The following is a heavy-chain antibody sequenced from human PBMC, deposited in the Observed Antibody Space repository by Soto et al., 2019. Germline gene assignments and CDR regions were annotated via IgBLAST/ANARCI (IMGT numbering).Heavy chain of an antibody. Sequence: EVQLVESGGGLVQPGGSLRLSRAASGFTFSTYWMHWIRQVPGKGLEWVSRINSDASHTYYADSVKGRFTSSRDNAQTPLQLAMNCLSAEDTAGYYCVRDGHCITASCYGTRLDPWGQGTVVTVSS. D-gene: IGHD2-2*01. CDR2: INSDASHT. J-gene: IGHJ5*02. V-gene: IGHV3-74*01. CDR3: VRDGHCITASCYGTRLDP. CDR1: GFTFSTYW.